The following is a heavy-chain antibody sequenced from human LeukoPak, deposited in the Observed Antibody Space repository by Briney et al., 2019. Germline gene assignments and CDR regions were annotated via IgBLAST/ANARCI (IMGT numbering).Heavy chain of an antibody. CDR3: ASVGSGSYPFDY. D-gene: IGHD3-10*01. J-gene: IGHJ4*02. CDR1: GGTFSSYA. V-gene: IGHV1-69*13. Sequence: SVKVSCKASGGTFSSYAISWVRQAPGQGLEWMGGIIPIFGTAKYAQKLQGRITITADVSTRIAYMELSSLRSEDTAVYYCASVGSGSYPFDYWGQGTLVTVAS. CDR2: IIPIFGTA.